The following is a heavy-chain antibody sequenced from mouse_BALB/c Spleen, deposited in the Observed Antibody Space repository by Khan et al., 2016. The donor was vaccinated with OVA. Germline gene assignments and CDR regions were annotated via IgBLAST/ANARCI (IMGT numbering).Heavy chain of an antibody. D-gene: IGHD2-14*01. CDR2: ITPSNGYT. Sequence: QVQLQQSGAELARPGASVKLSCKASGYTFTSYTIHWIKKRPGQGLEWIGYITPSNGYTNYNQKFKDKATLTTDKSSTTAYMQLSSLTSDDSAVYNCVRDRAYHRNGVGFAYWGQGTLVTVSA. CDR3: VRDRAYHRNGVGFAY. V-gene: IGHV1-4*01. J-gene: IGHJ3*01. CDR1: GYTFTSYT.